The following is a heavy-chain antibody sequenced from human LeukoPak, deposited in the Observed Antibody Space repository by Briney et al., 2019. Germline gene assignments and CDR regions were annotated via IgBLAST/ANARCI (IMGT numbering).Heavy chain of an antibody. CDR3: ARGGTGDAFDI. CDR1: GYTFSSCA. CDR2: IDTNTGSP. Sequence: ASVKVSCKASGYTFSSCAINWVRQAPGQGLEYMGWIDTNTGSPTFAQGFTGRYVFSLDTSVSTAYLQISSLKAEDTAVYYCARGGTGDAFDIWGQGTMVTVSS. D-gene: IGHD1-7*01. V-gene: IGHV7-4-1*02. J-gene: IGHJ3*02.